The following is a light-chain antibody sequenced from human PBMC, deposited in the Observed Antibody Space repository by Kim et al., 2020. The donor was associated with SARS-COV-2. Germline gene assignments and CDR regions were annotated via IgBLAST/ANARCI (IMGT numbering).Light chain of an antibody. CDR3: QQYYSYPFT. J-gene: IGKJ3*01. CDR1: QGISSY. V-gene: IGKV1-8*01. Sequence: ASTGDRVTISCRASQGISSYLAWYQQKPGKAPKLLIYAASTLQSGVPSRFSGSGSGTDFTLTISCLQSEDFATYYCQQYYSYPFTFGPGTKVDIK. CDR2: AAS.